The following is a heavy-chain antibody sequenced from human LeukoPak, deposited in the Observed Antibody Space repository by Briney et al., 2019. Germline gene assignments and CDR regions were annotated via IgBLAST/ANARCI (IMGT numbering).Heavy chain of an antibody. V-gene: IGHV3-48*03. CDR1: GFTFSSYE. J-gene: IGHJ5*02. CDR3: AGSGGNSYGIVFAP. Sequence: GSLKLSCAASGFTFSSYEMNWVRQAPGKGLEWVSYISSSGSTIYYADSVKGRFTISRDNAKNSLYLQMNSLRAEDTAVYYCAGSGGNSYGIVFAPGGKGTLVTVPS. D-gene: IGHD5-18*01. CDR2: ISSSGSTI.